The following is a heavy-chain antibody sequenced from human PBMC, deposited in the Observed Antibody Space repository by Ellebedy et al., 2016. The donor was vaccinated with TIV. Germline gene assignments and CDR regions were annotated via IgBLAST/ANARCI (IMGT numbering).Heavy chain of an antibody. CDR1: GYTLTELS. CDR3: ATDLRYCSNDVCFKRYDAFDI. J-gene: IGHJ3*02. D-gene: IGHD2-8*01. V-gene: IGHV1-24*01. Sequence: AASVKVSCKVSGYTLTELSMHWVRPAPGKGLEWMGGFDPEDGETIYAQKFQGRVTMTEDTSTDTAYMELSSLRSEDTAVYYCATDLRYCSNDVCFKRYDAFDIWGQGTMVTVSS. CDR2: FDPEDGET.